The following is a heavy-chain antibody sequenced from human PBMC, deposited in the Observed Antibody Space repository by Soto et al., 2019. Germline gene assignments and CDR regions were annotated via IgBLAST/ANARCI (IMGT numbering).Heavy chain of an antibody. CDR3: ARGFSGYCSGGRCSSFDY. Sequence: SETLSLTCAVSGDSISSTHWWTWVRQPPGKGLEYIGQIFHSGITNYNPSLESRVTISLDKSKSQFSLELNSVTGADTAIYYCARGFSGYCSGGRCSSFDYWGQGTLVTVSS. D-gene: IGHD2-15*01. CDR1: GDSISSTHW. J-gene: IGHJ4*02. CDR2: IFHSGIT. V-gene: IGHV4-4*02.